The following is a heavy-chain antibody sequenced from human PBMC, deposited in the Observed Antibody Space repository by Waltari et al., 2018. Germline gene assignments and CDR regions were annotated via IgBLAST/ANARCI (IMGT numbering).Heavy chain of an antibody. D-gene: IGHD6-25*01. J-gene: IGHJ6*03. CDR3: ARYYPAAKDYMDV. Sequence: QVQLQESGPGLVKPSQTLSLTCTVSDDSINNYIYPWSWIRQPAGRGLEWIGRVYPDGNTRYQNPSLRSRVTISLDTSKSQVSLELTSVTAADTAIYFCARYYPAAKDYMDVWGKGTTVTVSS. V-gene: IGHV4-61*02. CDR1: DDSINNYIYP. CDR2: VYPDGNT.